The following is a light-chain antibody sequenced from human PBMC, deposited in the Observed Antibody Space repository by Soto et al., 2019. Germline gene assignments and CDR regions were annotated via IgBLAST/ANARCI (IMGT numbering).Light chain of an antibody. CDR2: DVS. Sequence: QPALTQPASVSGSPGQSITISCTGTSSDVGGYNYVYWYQQHPGKAPKLMIYDVSNRPSGVSNRFSGSKSGTTASLTISGLQAEDDSDYYCSTYPSSSLFGGGTKLTVL. J-gene: IGLJ2*01. V-gene: IGLV2-14*01. CDR1: SSDVGGYNY. CDR3: STYPSSSL.